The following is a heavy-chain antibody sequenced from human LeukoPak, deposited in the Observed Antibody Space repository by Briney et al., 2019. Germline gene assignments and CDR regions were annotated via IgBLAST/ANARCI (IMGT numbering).Heavy chain of an antibody. Sequence: ASVKVSCKASGYTFTSYGISWVRQAPGQGLEWMGWINPNSGGTNYAQKFQGRVTITADKSTSTAYMELSSLRSEDTAVYYCARDPYYYYGMDVWGQGTTVTVSS. CDR2: INPNSGGT. CDR1: GYTFTSYG. CDR3: ARDPYYYYGMDV. V-gene: IGHV1-18*01. J-gene: IGHJ6*02.